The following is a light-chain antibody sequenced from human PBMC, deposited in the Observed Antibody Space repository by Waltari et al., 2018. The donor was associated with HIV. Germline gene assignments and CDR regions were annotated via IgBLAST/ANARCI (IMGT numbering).Light chain of an antibody. CDR1: QYINNF. V-gene: IGKV1-39*01. Sequence: DIQMTQSPSSLPASVGDRVTITCRASQYINNFVNWYQQKPRKDPKLLMYGASTLESGVPSRFSGSGSGRDFTLTISNLQSEDFATYDCQQSYKMHTFGQGTKLDVK. CDR2: GAS. CDR3: QQSYKMHT. J-gene: IGKJ2*01.